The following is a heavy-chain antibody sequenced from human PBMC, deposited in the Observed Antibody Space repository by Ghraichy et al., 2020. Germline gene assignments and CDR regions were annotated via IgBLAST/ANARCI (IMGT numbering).Heavy chain of an antibody. CDR3: AKDAQWELPVLVTVPLRTYYYGMDV. Sequence: GGSLRLSCAASGFTFSSYGMHWVRQAPGKGLEWVAFIRYDGSNKYYADSVKGRFTISRDNSKNTLYLQMNSLRAEDTAVYYCAKDAQWELPVLVTVPLRTYYYGMDVWGQGTTVTVSS. CDR1: GFTFSSYG. V-gene: IGHV3-30*02. D-gene: IGHD1-26*01. J-gene: IGHJ6*02. CDR2: IRYDGSNK.